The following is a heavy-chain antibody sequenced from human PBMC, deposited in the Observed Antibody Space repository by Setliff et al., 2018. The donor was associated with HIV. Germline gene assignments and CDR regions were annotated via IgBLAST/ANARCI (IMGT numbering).Heavy chain of an antibody. D-gene: IGHD2-15*01. CDR1: GGFLSRSTYY. Sequence: SETLSLTCTVSGGFLSRSTYYWGWIRQPPGKGLEWIGALSSNGNTYYNPSLNSLVTLSIDSSKKLFSLKLNSLTAADTAVYYCAGQDLAEVRWYYMDYWGQGALVTVSS. J-gene: IGHJ4*02. CDR2: LSSNGNT. V-gene: IGHV4-39*07. CDR3: AGQDLAEVRWYYMDY.